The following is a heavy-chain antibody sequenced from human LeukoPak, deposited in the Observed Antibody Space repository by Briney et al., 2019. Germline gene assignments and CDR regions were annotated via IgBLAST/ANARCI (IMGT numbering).Heavy chain of an antibody. CDR2: LYPGVGT. CDR1: GGPIFSYY. J-gene: IGHJ5*02. Sequence: SETLSLTCTVSGGPIFSYYWSWIRQTAGKGLEWIGRLYPGVGTDYNPSLKSRVTMSVDTSKNQFSLKLSSVTAADTAVYYCARDGGSGSYSLKWFDPWGQGTLVTVSS. CDR3: ARDGGSGSYSLKWFDP. D-gene: IGHD1-26*01. V-gene: IGHV4-4*07.